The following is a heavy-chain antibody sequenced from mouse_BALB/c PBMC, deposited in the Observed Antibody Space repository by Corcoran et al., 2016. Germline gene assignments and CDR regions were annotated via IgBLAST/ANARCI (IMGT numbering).Heavy chain of an antibody. D-gene: IGHD2-3*01. Sequence: QVTLKESGPGILQPSQTLSLTCSFSGFSLSTSGMGVGWIRQPSGKGLEWLAHIWWDDDKRYNPALKDRLTISKDTSSNQVFLKIASVDTADTSTCFSALIAKDCYYALNAMDYLGQGTSITVSS. CDR1: GFSLSTSGMG. J-gene: IGHJ4*01. V-gene: IGHV8-8*01. CDR2: IWWDDDK. CDR3: ALIAKDCYYALNAMDY.